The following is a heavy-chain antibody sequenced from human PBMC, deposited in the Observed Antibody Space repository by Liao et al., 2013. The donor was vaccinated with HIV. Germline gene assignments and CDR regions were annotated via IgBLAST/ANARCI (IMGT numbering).Heavy chain of an antibody. D-gene: IGHD3-10*01. Sequence: QVQLQESGPGLVKPSETLSLTCTVSGGSITSYAYHWNWIRQTPGKGLEWIGYIYHDGSTYYSPSLKSRVTISLDASKNQFSLRLSSMTAADTAVYFCARGRGVDHYYYYMDVWGKGTAVTVSS. J-gene: IGHJ6*03. CDR2: IYHDGST. CDR3: ARGRGVDHYYYYMDV. V-gene: IGHV4-30-2*01. CDR1: GGSITSYAYH.